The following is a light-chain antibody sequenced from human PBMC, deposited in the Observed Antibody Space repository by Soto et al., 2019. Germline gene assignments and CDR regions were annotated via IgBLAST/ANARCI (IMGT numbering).Light chain of an antibody. CDR2: LAS. Sequence: DIVMTQSPLSLPVTPGEPASISCRSSQSLLHSSGFSYLDWYLQKPGQSPQLLIYLASYRASGVPDRFSGSGSGTDFTLKISRVEAEDVGVYYCMQTLQSPRTFGQGTKVEIK. J-gene: IGKJ1*01. CDR3: MQTLQSPRT. CDR1: QSLLHSSGFSY. V-gene: IGKV2-28*01.